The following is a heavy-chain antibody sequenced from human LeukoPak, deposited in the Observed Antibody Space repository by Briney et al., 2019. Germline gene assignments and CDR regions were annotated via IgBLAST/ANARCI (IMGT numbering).Heavy chain of an antibody. CDR1: GGSMRGYY. D-gene: IGHD3-22*01. J-gene: IGHJ4*02. CDR3: ARDAYDNSFYYS. CDR2: IYHSGST. V-gene: IGHV4-59*12. Sequence: SETLSLTCTVSGGSMRGYYWSWIRQSPGRGLEWIGYIYHSGSTIYNPSLKSRVTISVDTSKNQFSLKLSSVTAADTAVYYCARDAYDNSFYYSWGQGTLVTVSS.